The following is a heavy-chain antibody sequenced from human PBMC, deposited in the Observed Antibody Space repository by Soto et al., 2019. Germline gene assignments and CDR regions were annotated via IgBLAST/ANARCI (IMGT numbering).Heavy chain of an antibody. CDR1: GGSFSGYY. CDR3: ARADYGNGIDY. CDR2: INHSGST. V-gene: IGHV4-34*01. D-gene: IGHD4-17*01. J-gene: IGHJ4*02. Sequence: QVQLQQWGAGLLKPSETLSLTCAVYGGSFSGYYWSWIRQPPGKGLEWIGEINHSGSTNYNPSLKSRVTISVDTSKNQFSLKLSSVTAADTAVYYCARADYGNGIDYWGQGTLVTVSS.